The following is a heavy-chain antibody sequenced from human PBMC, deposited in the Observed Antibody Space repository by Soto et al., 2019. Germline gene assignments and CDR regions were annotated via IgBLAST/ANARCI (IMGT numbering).Heavy chain of an antibody. Sequence: SETLSLTCTVSGGSVSSGSYYWSWIRQPPGKGLECIGYIYYSGSTNYNPSLKSRVTMSVDTSKNQFSLKVNSVTTADTAIYYCARVGHLNVYYASDYWGQGVLVTVSS. V-gene: IGHV4-61*01. CDR2: IYYSGST. CDR1: GGSVSSGSYY. D-gene: IGHD1-26*01. CDR3: ARVGHLNVYYASDY. J-gene: IGHJ4*02.